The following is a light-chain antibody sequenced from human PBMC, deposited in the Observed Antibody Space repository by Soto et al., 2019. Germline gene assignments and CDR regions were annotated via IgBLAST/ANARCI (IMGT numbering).Light chain of an antibody. Sequence: IVMTQSPATLSVSPGERATLSCRASQNIYSNIAWYQQRPGQAPRLLIYRASTRAPGDPARFSGSGSGTDFTLTSSSLQSEDFAVYSCLQYHNLWAFGRGTQVEIK. CDR1: QNIYSN. CDR2: RAS. V-gene: IGKV3-15*01. J-gene: IGKJ4*01. CDR3: LQYHNLWA.